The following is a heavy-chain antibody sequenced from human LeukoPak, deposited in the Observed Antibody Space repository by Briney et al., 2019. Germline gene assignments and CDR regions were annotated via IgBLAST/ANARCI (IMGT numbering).Heavy chain of an antibody. J-gene: IGHJ6*03. D-gene: IGHD2-15*01. Sequence: SETLSLTCTVSGGSISSYYWSWIRQPPGKGLEWIGYIYYSGSTNYNPSLKSRVTISVDTSKNQFSLKLSSVTAADTAVYYCARAGGSFYYYYYMDVWGKGTTVTISS. CDR2: IYYSGST. V-gene: IGHV4-59*01. CDR1: GGSISSYY. CDR3: ARAGGSFYYYYYMDV.